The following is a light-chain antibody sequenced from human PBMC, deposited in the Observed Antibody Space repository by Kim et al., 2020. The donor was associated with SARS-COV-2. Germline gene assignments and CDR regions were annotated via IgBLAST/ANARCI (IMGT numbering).Light chain of an antibody. J-gene: IGLJ3*02. Sequence: LGQTVRITCHGDSLRKYYGPWYQQKPRQAPVLLIYNKNNRPSGIPDRFSVSTSGNTASLTITGAQAEDEADYYCNSRDNSADRLGVFGGGTQLTVL. CDR2: NKN. CDR3: NSRDNSADRLGV. V-gene: IGLV3-19*01. CDR1: SLRKYY.